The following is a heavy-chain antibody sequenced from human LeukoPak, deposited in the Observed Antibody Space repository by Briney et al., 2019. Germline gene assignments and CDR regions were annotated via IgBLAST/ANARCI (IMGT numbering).Heavy chain of an antibody. CDR3: ANDEGVYCSGGSCYSFDY. CDR2: IRYDGSNN. V-gene: IGHV3-30*02. CDR1: GFTFSTYG. D-gene: IGHD2-15*01. Sequence: GGSLRLSCAASGFTFSTYGMHWVRQAPGKGLEWVAFIRYDGSNNYYADSLKGRFTISRDNSKNTLYLQMNSLRAEDTAVYYCANDEGVYCSGGSCYSFDYWGQGTLVTVSS. J-gene: IGHJ4*02.